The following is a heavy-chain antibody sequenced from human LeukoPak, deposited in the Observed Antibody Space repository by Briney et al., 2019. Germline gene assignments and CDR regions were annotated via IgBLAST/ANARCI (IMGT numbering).Heavy chain of an antibody. CDR1: EFTYG. CDR2: ISSSGSNT. V-gene: IGHV3-23*01. D-gene: IGHD3-22*01. CDR3: ARDSNYDTSGHYY. J-gene: IGHJ4*02. Sequence: GGSLGLSCAASEFTYGMNWVRQAPGKGLECVSAISSSGSNTYYADSVKGRFTISRDNSKNTLYLQMNSLRAEDTAVYYCARDSNYDTSGHYYWGQGTLVTVSS.